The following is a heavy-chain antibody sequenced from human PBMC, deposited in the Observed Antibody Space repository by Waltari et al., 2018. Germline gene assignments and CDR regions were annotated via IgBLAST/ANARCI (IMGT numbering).Heavy chain of an antibody. V-gene: IGHV1-69*05. Sequence: QVQLVQSGAEVKKPGSSVKVSCKASGGTFSSYAISWVRPDTGQGLEWMGGIIPIFGTANYAQKFQGRVTITTDESTSTAYMELSSLRSEDTAVYYCAGPVSSSFTDGAFDIWGQGTMVTVSS. CDR2: IIPIFGTA. J-gene: IGHJ3*02. CDR1: GGTFSSYA. CDR3: AGPVSSSFTDGAFDI. D-gene: IGHD6-13*01.